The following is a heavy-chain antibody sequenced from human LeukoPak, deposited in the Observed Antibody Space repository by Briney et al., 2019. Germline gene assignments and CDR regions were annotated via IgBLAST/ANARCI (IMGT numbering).Heavy chain of an antibody. CDR2: ISYDGSNK. Sequence: PGGSLRLSCEASGFTFSSYAMHWVRQAPGKGLEWVAVISYDGSNKYYADSVKGRFTISRDNSKNTLYLQMNSLRAEDTAVYYCAREGRYCSGGSCYDWFDPWGQGTLVTVSS. CDR3: AREGRYCSGGSCYDWFDP. J-gene: IGHJ5*02. D-gene: IGHD2-15*01. CDR1: GFTFSSYA. V-gene: IGHV3-30*04.